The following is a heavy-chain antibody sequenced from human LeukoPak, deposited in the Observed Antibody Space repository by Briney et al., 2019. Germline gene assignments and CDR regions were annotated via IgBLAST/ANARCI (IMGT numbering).Heavy chain of an antibody. V-gene: IGHV3-30*18. CDR3: AKLGYCSSTSCDNQFDY. Sequence: PGRSLRLSCAASGFTFSSYGMHWVRQAPGKGLEWVAVISYDGSNKYYADSVKGRFTISRDNSKNTLYLQMNSLRAEDTAVYYCAKLGYCSSTSCDNQFDYWGQGTLVTASS. D-gene: IGHD2-2*02. J-gene: IGHJ4*02. CDR1: GFTFSSYG. CDR2: ISYDGSNK.